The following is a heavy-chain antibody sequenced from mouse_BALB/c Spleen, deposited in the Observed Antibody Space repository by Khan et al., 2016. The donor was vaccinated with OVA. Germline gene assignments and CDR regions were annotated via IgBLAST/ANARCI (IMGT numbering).Heavy chain of an antibody. CDR2: IRSGGTT. D-gene: IGHD2-14*01. CDR1: GFSLNTYV. CDR3: ARNSYMYDFSY. V-gene: IGHV2-2*01. J-gene: IGHJ3*01. Sequence: VQLVESGPGLVQPSQSLSITCTVSGFSLNTYVIHWIRQSQGKGLEWLGVIRSGGTTDYNGAFISRLNITKDNSKSQVFFKMNSLQADDTALYFCARNSYMYDFSYWGQGTLVTVSA.